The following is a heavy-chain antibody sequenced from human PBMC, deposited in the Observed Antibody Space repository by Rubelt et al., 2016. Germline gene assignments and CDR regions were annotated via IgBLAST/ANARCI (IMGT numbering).Heavy chain of an antibody. D-gene: IGHD3-10*01. V-gene: IGHV3-15*01. CDR2: FRTLGVDGTT. CDR3: AAESSYSASGTSFVYFHF. Sequence: KGLEWVGRFRTLGVDGTTDYAAPVKGRFTISRDDSKKTVYLQMNSLKTEETAVYYCAAESSYSASGTSFVYFHFWGQGTLVTVSS. J-gene: IGHJ1*01.